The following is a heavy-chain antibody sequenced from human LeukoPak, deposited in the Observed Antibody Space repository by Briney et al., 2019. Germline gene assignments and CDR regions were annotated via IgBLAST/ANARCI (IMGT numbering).Heavy chain of an antibody. CDR2: ISGSGGST. V-gene: IGHV3-23*01. J-gene: IGHJ4*02. D-gene: IGHD5-12*01. CDR3: AIGRGGYDYGPDY. Sequence: GGSLRLSCAASRFTFSSYGLSWVRQAPGKGLEWVSGISGSGGSTYYADSVKGRFTISRDNSKNTLYLQMNSLRAEDTAVYYCAIGRGGYDYGPDYWGQGALVTVSP. CDR1: RFTFSSYG.